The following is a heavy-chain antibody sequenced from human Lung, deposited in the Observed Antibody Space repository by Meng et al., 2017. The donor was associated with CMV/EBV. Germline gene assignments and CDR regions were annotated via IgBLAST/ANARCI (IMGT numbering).Heavy chain of an antibody. J-gene: IGHJ6*02. CDR2: ISWNSAIR. V-gene: IGHV3-9*01. CDR3: ARAQKSALMTGMGV. CDR1: GFTFDDYT. Sequence: SXAASGFTFDDYTMYWVRQTPGKGLEWVSAISWNSAIRDYAGSVKGRFIISRDNAKKTLYLQMNTLRIEDTALYYCARAQKSALMTGMGVWGQGXTVTVSS. D-gene: IGHD3-3*01.